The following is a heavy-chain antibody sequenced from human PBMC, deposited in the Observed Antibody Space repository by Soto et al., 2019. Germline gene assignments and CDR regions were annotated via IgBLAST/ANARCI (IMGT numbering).Heavy chain of an antibody. V-gene: IGHV1-18*01. CDR1: GYTFTTYG. J-gene: IGHJ6*02. CDR3: AREGNMPYYYYGLDV. CDR2: ISGYNGHT. D-gene: IGHD2-2*01. Sequence: QVQLVQSGAEVRKPGASVKVSCKASGYTFTTYGISWVRQAPGQGLEWMGWISGYNGHTKYAQKFQGRVTMTTDTSXXTAEMDQRSLRSDDTGVYYCAREGNMPYYYYGLDVWGQGTTVTVSS.